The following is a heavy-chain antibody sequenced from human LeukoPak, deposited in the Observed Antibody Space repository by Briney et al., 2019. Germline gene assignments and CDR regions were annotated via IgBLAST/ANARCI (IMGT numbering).Heavy chain of an antibody. Sequence: ASVKVSCKASGYTFTSYDINWVRQATGQGLEWMGWMNPNSGNTGYAQKFQGRVTMTRNTSISTAYMELSSLRSEDTAVYYCARDTYVPAAIDYVWGSYRLFDYWGQGTLVTVSS. CDR1: GYTFTSYD. CDR3: ARDTYVPAAIDYVWGSYRLFDY. CDR2: MNPNSGNT. V-gene: IGHV1-8*01. D-gene: IGHD3-16*02. J-gene: IGHJ4*02.